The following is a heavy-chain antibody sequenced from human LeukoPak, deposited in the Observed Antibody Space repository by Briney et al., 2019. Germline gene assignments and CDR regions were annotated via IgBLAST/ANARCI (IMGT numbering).Heavy chain of an antibody. CDR2: INHSGST. CDR3: ARVAGYYYGSGSYLGYYYYGMDV. CDR1: GGSFSGYY. V-gene: IGHV4-34*01. D-gene: IGHD3-10*01. Sequence: KPSETLSLTCAVYGGSFSGYYWSWIRQPPGKGLEWIGEINHSGSTNYNPSLKSRVTISVDTSKDQFSLKLSSVTAADTAVYYCARVAGYYYGSGSYLGYYYYGMDVWGQGTTATVSS. J-gene: IGHJ6*02.